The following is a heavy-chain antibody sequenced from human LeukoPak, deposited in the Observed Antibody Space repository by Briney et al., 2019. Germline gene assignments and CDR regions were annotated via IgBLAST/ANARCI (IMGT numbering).Heavy chain of an antibody. Sequence: KPSETLSLTCAVSGGSISSGGYSWSWIRQPPGKGLEWIAYMYYTGNTYYNPSLKSRVTISVDTSKNQFSLKLSSVTAADTAMYYCARVLAAAGNNWFDPWGQGTLVTVSS. CDR1: GGSISSGGYS. V-gene: IGHV4-30-4*07. CDR2: MYYTGNT. J-gene: IGHJ5*02. D-gene: IGHD6-13*01. CDR3: ARVLAAAGNNWFDP.